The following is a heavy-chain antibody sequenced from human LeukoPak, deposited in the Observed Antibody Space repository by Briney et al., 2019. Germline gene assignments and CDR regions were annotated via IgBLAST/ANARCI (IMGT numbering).Heavy chain of an antibody. D-gene: IGHD5-24*01. V-gene: IGHV3-30*03. CDR3: ARIRDDYNPLDY. Sequence: GGSLRLSCAASGFTFSSYGMHWVRQAPGKGLEWVAVISYDGSNKYYADSVKGRFTISRDNSRNTLYLQMNSLRAEDTAVYYCARIRDDYNPLDYWGQGTLVTVSS. J-gene: IGHJ4*02. CDR1: GFTFSSYG. CDR2: ISYDGSNK.